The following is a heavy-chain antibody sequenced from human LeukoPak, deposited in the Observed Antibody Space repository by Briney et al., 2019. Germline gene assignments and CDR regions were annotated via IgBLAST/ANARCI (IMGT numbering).Heavy chain of an antibody. CDR3: ARETSSSWYYFDY. CDR2: ISYDGSNK. Sequence: GGSLRLSCAASGFPFSSYWMHWVRQAPGKGLEWVAVISYDGSNKYYADSVKGRFTISRDNSKNTLYLQMNSLRAEDTAVYYCARETSSSWYYFDYWGQGTLVTVSS. V-gene: IGHV3-30*03. J-gene: IGHJ4*02. CDR1: GFPFSSYW. D-gene: IGHD6-13*01.